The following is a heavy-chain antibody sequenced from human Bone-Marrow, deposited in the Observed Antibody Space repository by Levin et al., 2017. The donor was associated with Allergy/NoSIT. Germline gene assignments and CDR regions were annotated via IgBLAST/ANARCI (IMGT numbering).Heavy chain of an antibody. CDR1: GFSLSNARMG. J-gene: IGHJ6*02. V-gene: IGHV2-26*01. Sequence: VSGPTLVKPTETLTLTCTVSGFSLSNARMGVSWIRQPPGKALEWLAHIFSNDEKSYSTSLKSRLTISKDTSKSQVVLTMTNMDPVDTATYYCARIRGIFGVVIIPEVRDYYYYGMDVWGQGTTVTVSS. D-gene: IGHD3-3*01. CDR2: IFSNDEK. CDR3: ARIRGIFGVVIIPEVRDYYYYGMDV.